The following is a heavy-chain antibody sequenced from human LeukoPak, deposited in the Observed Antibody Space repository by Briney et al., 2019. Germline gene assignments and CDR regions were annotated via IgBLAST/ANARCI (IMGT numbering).Heavy chain of an antibody. CDR2: ISSSSSTI. CDR3: AKDKAFDI. CDR1: GFTFSRYS. V-gene: IGHV3-48*01. Sequence: GGSLRLSCAASGFTFSRYSMNWVRQAPGKGLEWVSYISSSSSTIYYADSVKGRFTISRDNAKNSLHLQMNSLRAEDTAVYYCAKDKAFDIWGQGTMVTVSS. J-gene: IGHJ3*02.